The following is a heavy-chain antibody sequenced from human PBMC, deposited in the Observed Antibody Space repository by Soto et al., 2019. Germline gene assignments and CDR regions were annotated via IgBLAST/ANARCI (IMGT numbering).Heavy chain of an antibody. CDR3: ARHKSGSDWLDP. J-gene: IGHJ5*02. D-gene: IGHD2-15*01. CDR1: GGSISDISYC. V-gene: IGHV4-39*01. CDR2: MFYSGAT. Sequence: SETLSLTCTVSGGSISDISYCWVWIRQPPGKGLQWIGCMFYSGATYYNPSLKNRVTLSVDTSNNEFSLKLVSVTAPDTAVYYCARHKSGSDWLDPWGQGTLVTVP.